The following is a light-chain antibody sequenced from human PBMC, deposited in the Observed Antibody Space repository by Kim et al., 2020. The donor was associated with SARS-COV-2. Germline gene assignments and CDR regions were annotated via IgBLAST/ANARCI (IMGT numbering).Light chain of an antibody. CDR2: AAS. CDR1: QSINAY. CDR3: QQSQTAPLLT. V-gene: IGKV1-39*01. J-gene: IGKJ4*01. Sequence: DIQMTQSPSSLAASVGDRVTITCRASQSINAYLNWCQQKPGKAPKLLIYAASTLQSGVPSRFSGSGSGTDFTLTITSLQPEDFATYYCQQSQTAPLLTFGGGTKVDIK.